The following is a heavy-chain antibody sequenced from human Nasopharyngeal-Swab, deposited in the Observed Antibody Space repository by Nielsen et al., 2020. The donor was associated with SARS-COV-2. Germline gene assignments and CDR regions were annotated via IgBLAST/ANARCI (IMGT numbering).Heavy chain of an antibody. V-gene: IGHV1-69*06. CDR2: IIPIFGTA. J-gene: IGHJ6*02. CDR1: GGTFSSYA. Sequence: SVKVSCKASGGTFSSYAISWVRQAPGQGLEWMGGIIPIFGTANYAQKFQGRVTITADKSTSTAYMELSSLRSEDTAVYYCARWPEYHITIFGVVTYGMDVWGQGTTVTVSS. CDR3: ARWPEYHITIFGVVTYGMDV. D-gene: IGHD3-3*01.